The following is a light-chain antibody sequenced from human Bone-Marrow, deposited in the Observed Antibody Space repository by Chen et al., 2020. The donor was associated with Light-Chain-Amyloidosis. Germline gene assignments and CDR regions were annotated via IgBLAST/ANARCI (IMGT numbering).Light chain of an antibody. J-gene: IGKJ1*01. CDR1: QSLLHSNGYHY. Sequence: DIVMTQSPLSLPVTPREPASISCTSSQSLLHSNGYHYLDWYLQKPGQSPQPLIYLVSNRVSGVPDRFRGSGSGKDFTLKISRVEAEDVGVYYCMQALQTTWTFGQGTKVEIK. CDR2: LVS. V-gene: IGKV2-28*01. CDR3: MQALQTTWT.